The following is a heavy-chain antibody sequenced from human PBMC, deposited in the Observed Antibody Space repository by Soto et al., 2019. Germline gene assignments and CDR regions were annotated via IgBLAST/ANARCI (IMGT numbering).Heavy chain of an antibody. Sequence: SQTLSLTCAVSGGSTRRERYSWCWIRQPPGKGLEWIGYIYHSGSTYYNPSLKSRVTISVDRSKNQFSLKLSSVTAADTAVYYCARAQGYYDSSGYYPGPYYYGMGVWGQGTTVT. CDR1: GGSTRRERYS. D-gene: IGHD3-22*01. V-gene: IGHV4-30-2*01. J-gene: IGHJ6*02. CDR2: IYHSGST. CDR3: ARAQGYYDSSGYYPGPYYYGMGV.